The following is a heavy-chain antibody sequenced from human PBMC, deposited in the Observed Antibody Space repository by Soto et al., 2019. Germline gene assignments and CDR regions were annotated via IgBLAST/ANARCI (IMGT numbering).Heavy chain of an antibody. CDR1: GGSINTFY. CDR3: AREGPYSAYNFAHGIYFWSFDF. CDR2: IFSSGST. Sequence: KPSETLSLTCTVSGGSINTFYWSWVRQPAGKGLEWIGRIFSSGSTSFNPSLESRVAMSVDTSKNHFSLNLSSVTAADMAVYYCAREGPYSAYNFAHGIYFWSFDFWGKGALVTVS. V-gene: IGHV4-4*07. J-gene: IGHJ4*02. D-gene: IGHD5-12*01.